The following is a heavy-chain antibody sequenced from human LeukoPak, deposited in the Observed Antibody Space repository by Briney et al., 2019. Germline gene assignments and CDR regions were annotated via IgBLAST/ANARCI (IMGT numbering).Heavy chain of an antibody. V-gene: IGHV1-24*01. CDR2: FDPEDGEA. CDR1: GYTLTELS. Sequence: ASVKVSCKVSGYTLTELSIHWVRQAPGKGLEWMGGFDPEDGEAIYAQKFQGRVTMTEDTSTDTAYMELSSLRSEDTAVYYCATDRPFCSGGSCYLGYWGQGTLVTVSS. J-gene: IGHJ4*02. CDR3: ATDRPFCSGGSCYLGY. D-gene: IGHD2-15*01.